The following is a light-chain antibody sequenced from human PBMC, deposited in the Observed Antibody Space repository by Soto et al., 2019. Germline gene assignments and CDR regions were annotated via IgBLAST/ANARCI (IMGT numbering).Light chain of an antibody. V-gene: IGLV2-14*01. Sequence: QSALTQPASLSGSPGQSITISCTGTSSDIGAYDYVSWFQQHPGKAPKLMISEVNNRPSGVSNRFSGSKSGNTAYLTISGLQVEDEDEYFIISFPTTSTDVFGTGTRSPP. CDR3: ISFPTTSTDV. CDR1: SSDIGAYDY. CDR2: EVN. J-gene: IGLJ1*01.